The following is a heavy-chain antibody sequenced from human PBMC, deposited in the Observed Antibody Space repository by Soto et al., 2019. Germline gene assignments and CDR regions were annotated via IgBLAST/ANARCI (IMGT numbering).Heavy chain of an antibody. Sequence: QVQLVESGGGVVQPGRSLRLSCLASGFSFSSYGMHWVRQAPGKGLEWVAIIQYRTNNKYYADSVKGRFTISRDNSENTLYLQMNSLRAEDTAVYYCARDLYSAALDYWGQGTLVTVSS. CDR2: IQYRTNNK. CDR3: ARDLYSAALDY. V-gene: IGHV3-33*01. J-gene: IGHJ4*02. CDR1: GFSFSSYG. D-gene: IGHD5-18*01.